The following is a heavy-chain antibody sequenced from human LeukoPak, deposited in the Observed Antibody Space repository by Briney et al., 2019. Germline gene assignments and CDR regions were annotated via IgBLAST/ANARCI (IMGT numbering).Heavy chain of an antibody. Sequence: SETLSLTCAVYGGSFSGYYWSWIRQPPGKGLEWIGEINHSGSTNYNPSLKSRVTISVDTSKNQFSLKLSSVTAADTAVYYCARVYSSSYRPFDYWGQGTLVTVSS. CDR3: ARVYSSSYRPFDY. CDR2: INHSGST. J-gene: IGHJ4*02. V-gene: IGHV4-34*01. CDR1: GGSFSGYY. D-gene: IGHD6-13*01.